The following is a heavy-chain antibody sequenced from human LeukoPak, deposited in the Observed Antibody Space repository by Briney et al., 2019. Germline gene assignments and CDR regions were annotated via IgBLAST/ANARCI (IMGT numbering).Heavy chain of an antibody. J-gene: IGHJ6*03. Sequence: SETLSLTCAVYGGSFSGYYWSWIRQPPGKGLEWIGEINHSGSTNYNPSLKSRVTISVDTSKNQFSLKLSSVTAADTAVYYCARVYYYYYMDVWGKGTTVTVSS. V-gene: IGHV4-34*01. CDR1: GGSFSGYY. CDR2: INHSGST. CDR3: ARVYYYYYMDV.